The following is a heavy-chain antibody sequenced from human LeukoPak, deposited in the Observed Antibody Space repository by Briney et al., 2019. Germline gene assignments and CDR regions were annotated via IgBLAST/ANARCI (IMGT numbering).Heavy chain of an antibody. V-gene: IGHV4-34*01. CDR3: ARGVCSGGSCYSEWNY. Sequence: TTSETLSLTCAVYGGSFSGYYWSWIRQPPGKGLEWIGEINHSGSTNYNPSLKSRVTISVDTSKNQFSLKLTSVTAADTAVYYCARGVCSGGSCYSEWNYWGQGTLVTASS. D-gene: IGHD2-15*01. J-gene: IGHJ4*02. CDR2: INHSGST. CDR1: GGSFSGYY.